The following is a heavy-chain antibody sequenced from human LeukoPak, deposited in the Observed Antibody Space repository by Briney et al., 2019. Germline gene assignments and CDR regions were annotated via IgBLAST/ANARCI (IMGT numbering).Heavy chain of an antibody. CDR2: MNPNSGNT. D-gene: IGHD6-13*01. CDR1: GYTFTSYD. J-gene: IGHJ5*02. CDR3: ARPCSSSFNWFDP. V-gene: IGHV1-8*01. Sequence: ASVKVSCKASGYTFTSYDINWVRQATGQGLEWMGWMNPNSGNTGYAQKFQGRVTMTRNTSISTAYMELSSLRSEDTAVYYCARPCSSSFNWFDPWGQGTLVTVSS.